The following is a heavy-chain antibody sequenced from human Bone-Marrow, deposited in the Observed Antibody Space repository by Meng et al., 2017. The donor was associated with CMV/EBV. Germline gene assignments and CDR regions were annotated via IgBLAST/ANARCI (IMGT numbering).Heavy chain of an antibody. J-gene: IGHJ4*02. Sequence: SEPLSLTCAVYGVSFSGYYWSWIRQPPGKGLEWIGEINHSGSTNYNPSLKSRVTISVDTSKNQFSLKLSSVTAADTAVYYCARGGYYDFWSASPRYFDYWGQGTLVTVSS. V-gene: IGHV4-34*01. CDR2: INHSGST. CDR1: GVSFSGYY. D-gene: IGHD3-3*01. CDR3: ARGGYYDFWSASPRYFDY.